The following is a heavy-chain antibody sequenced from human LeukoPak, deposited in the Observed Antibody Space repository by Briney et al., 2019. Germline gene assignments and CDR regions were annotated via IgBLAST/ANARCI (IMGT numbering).Heavy chain of an antibody. J-gene: IGHJ5*02. CDR1: GFIFNNYA. CDR2: ISGSGSST. V-gene: IGHV3-23*01. D-gene: IGHD3-16*02. Sequence: GGSLRLSCAASGFIFNNYAMIWVRLAPGRGLEWVSGISGSGSSTYYADSVKGRFGISRDNSKNALYLQMNSLRAEDTAEYYCAKLGNDNVWGTYRDNWFDPWGQGTLVIVSS. CDR3: AKLGNDNVWGTYRDNWFDP.